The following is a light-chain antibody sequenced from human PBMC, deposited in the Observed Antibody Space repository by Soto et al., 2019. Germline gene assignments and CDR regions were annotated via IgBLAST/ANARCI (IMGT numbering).Light chain of an antibody. Sequence: EIVLTQSPATLSLSPGDRATLSCRASQSVGSYLGWYQQRPGQAPRLLIYDASNRATGIPARFSGSGSGTDFTLTISSREPEDFAVYYCQQRSDWPSTFCGGTKVEIK. CDR1: QSVGSY. CDR2: DAS. CDR3: QQRSDWPST. V-gene: IGKV3-11*01. J-gene: IGKJ4*01.